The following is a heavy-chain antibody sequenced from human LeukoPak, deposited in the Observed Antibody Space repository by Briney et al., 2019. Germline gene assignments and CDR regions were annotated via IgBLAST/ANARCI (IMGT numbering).Heavy chain of an antibody. J-gene: IGHJ4*02. CDR3: ARVRYSSGRGFDY. V-gene: IGHV1-2*02. Sequence: GASVKVSCKASGYTFTSYDINWVRQATGQGLEWMGWMNPNSGGTNYAQKFQGRVTMTRDTSISTAYMELSRLRSDDTAVYYCARVRYSSGRGFDYWGQGTLVTVSS. CDR2: MNPNSGGT. D-gene: IGHD6-19*01. CDR1: GYTFTSYD.